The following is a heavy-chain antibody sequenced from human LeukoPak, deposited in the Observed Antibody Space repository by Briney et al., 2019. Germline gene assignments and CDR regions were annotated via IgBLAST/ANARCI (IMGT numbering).Heavy chain of an antibody. CDR3: ATASGWSYYFDS. CDR1: GDSISSNNYY. J-gene: IGHJ4*02. D-gene: IGHD6-19*01. CDR2: VYYSGAT. Sequence: AETLSLTRTVSGDSISSNNYYWGWIRQPPGEGGEWIGNVYYSGATYYNASLKSRVTISDDTSKNQFSLTLTSVTAADTAVYYCATASGWSYYFDSWGQGTLVTVSS. V-gene: IGHV4-39*01.